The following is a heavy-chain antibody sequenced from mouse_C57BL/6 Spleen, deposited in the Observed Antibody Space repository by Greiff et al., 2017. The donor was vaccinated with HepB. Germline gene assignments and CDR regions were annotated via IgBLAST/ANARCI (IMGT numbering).Heavy chain of an antibody. Sequence: QVQLQQSGPELVRPGASVKISCKAPGYTFTSHWMQWVRQRPGQGLEWIGEIFPGSGSTYYNEKFKGKATFTADTSSNTAYMQLGSLTAEDSAICYCVRGPDGYWMDYWGQGTSVTVSS. CDR1: GYTFTSHW. CDR3: VRGPDGYWMDY. CDR2: IFPGSGST. D-gene: IGHD2-3*01. V-gene: IGHV1-56*01. J-gene: IGHJ4*01.